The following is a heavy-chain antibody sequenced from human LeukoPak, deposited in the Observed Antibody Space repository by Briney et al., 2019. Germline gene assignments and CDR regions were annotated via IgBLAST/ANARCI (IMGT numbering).Heavy chain of an antibody. CDR2: MNPNSANT. J-gene: IGHJ4*02. Sequence: ASVKVSCKASGYTFTSYDINWVRQATGQGLEWMGWMNPNSANTGYAQKFQGRVTMTRDTSISTAYVELSSLTSEDTAVYYCARGSSYGSGSYNIYGIDYWGQGTLVTVSS. CDR1: GYTFTSYD. V-gene: IGHV1-8*01. D-gene: IGHD3-10*01. CDR3: ARGSSYGSGSYNIYGIDY.